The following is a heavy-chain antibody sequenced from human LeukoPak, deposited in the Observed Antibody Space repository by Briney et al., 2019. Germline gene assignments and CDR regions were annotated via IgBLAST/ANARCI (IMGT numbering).Heavy chain of an antibody. CDR2: INSDGSST. D-gene: IGHD5-12*01. V-gene: IGHV3-74*01. J-gene: IGHJ5*02. CDR1: GFTFSSYW. Sequence: GGSLRLSCAASGFTFSSYWMHWVRQAPGKGLVWVSRINSDGSSTSYADSVKGRFTISRDNAENTLYLRMNSLRAEDRAVYYCARVVRYSGYGFDPWGQGTLVTVSS. CDR3: ARVVRYSGYGFDP.